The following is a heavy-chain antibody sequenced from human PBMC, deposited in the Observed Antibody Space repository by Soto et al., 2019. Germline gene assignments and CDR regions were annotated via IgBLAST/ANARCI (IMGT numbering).Heavy chain of an antibody. CDR2: IYWDDDE. V-gene: IGHV2-5*02. CDR3: AHSRKRLTEDAQVGDFDF. CDR1: GFSLTTDGVG. J-gene: IGHJ4*02. Sequence: QITLKESGPTLVKPTQTLTLTCNFSGFSLTTDGVGVGWVRQPPGGALEWLSLIYWDDDERYSPSLKTRLTITKGPSKNHVDLIMTNMDPVDTATYYCAHSRKRLTEDAQVGDFDFWGQGILVTVSS. D-gene: IGHD3-16*01.